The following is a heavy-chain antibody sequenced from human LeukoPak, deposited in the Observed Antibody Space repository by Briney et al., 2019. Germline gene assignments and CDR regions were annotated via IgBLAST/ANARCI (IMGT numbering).Heavy chain of an antibody. D-gene: IGHD2-2*01. Sequence: PGGSLRLSCAASGFTFSSYGMHWVRQAPGKGLEWMAVIWYDGSNKYYADSVKGRITISRDNSKNTLYLQMNSLRAEDTAVYYCARVMGAHCSSTSCYLSYYYYYGMDVWGQGTTVTVSS. CDR1: GFTFSSYG. V-gene: IGHV3-33*01. J-gene: IGHJ6*02. CDR2: IWYDGSNK. CDR3: ARVMGAHCSSTSCYLSYYYYYGMDV.